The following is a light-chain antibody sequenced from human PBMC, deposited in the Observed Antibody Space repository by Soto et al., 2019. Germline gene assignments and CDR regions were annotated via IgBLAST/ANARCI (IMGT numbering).Light chain of an antibody. CDR2: GAS. CDR3: RQYASSPVYT. Sequence: EIVLTQSPGTLSLSPGERATLSCRASQSVSSSYLAWYQQKPGQAPRLLIYGASSSATGIPDRFSSSGSGTDVTLTISRLEHDGYAGYYGRQYASSPVYTFGRPTQGEIK. J-gene: IGKJ2*01. V-gene: IGKV3-20*01. CDR1: QSVSSSY.